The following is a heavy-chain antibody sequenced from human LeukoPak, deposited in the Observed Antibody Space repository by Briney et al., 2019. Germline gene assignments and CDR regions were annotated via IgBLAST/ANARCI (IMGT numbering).Heavy chain of an antibody. CDR1: GGSISSSSYY. CDR3: ARVRRGSSSWFLDY. Sequence: SETLSLTCTVSGGSISSSSYYWGWVRQPPGKGLEWIGNIHYSGSTYYNPSLKSRVTISVDTSKNQFSLKVSSVTASDTAVYYCARVRRGSSSWFLDYWSQGILVTVSS. D-gene: IGHD6-13*01. CDR2: IHYSGST. J-gene: IGHJ4*02. V-gene: IGHV4-39*07.